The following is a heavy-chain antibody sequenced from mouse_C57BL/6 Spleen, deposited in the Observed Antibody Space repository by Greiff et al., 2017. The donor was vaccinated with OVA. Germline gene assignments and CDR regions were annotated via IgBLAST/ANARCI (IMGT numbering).Heavy chain of an antibody. J-gene: IGHJ3*01. V-gene: IGHV1-26*01. CDR1: GYTFTDYY. Sequence: EVQLQQSGPELVKPGASVKISCKASGYTFTDYYMNWVKQSHGKSLEWIGDINPNNGGTSYNQKFKGKATLTVDKSSSTAYMELRSLTSEDSAVYYCARSGGNYLAWFAYWGQGTLVTVSA. CDR3: ARSGGNYLAWFAY. D-gene: IGHD2-1*01. CDR2: INPNNGGT.